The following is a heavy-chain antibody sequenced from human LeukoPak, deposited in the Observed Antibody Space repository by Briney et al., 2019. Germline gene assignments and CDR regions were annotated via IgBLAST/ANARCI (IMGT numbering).Heavy chain of an antibody. CDR3: AKWGDYDILTGYYDSDY. J-gene: IGHJ4*02. D-gene: IGHD3-9*01. V-gene: IGHV3-23*01. CDR1: GFTFRNYA. Sequence: GASLRLSCAASGFTFRNYAMSWVRQAPGKGLEWVSAVSGRDDSTYYADSVKGRFTISRDNSKNTLYLQMNSLRAEDTAVYYCAKWGDYDILTGYYDSDYWGQGTLATVSS. CDR2: VSGRDDST.